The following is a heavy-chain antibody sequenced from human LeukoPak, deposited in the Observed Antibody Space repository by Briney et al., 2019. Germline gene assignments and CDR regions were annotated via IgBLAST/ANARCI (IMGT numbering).Heavy chain of an antibody. CDR3: ARGYYYGSGSADPIDY. V-gene: IGHV3-23*01. CDR2: ISGSGGST. J-gene: IGHJ4*02. Sequence: PGGSLRLSCAASGFTFSSYAMSWVRQAPGKGLEWVSAISGSGGSTYYADSVKGRFTISRDNSKNSLYLQMNSLRTEDTALYYCARGYYYGSGSADPIDYWGQGTLVTVSS. D-gene: IGHD3-10*01. CDR1: GFTFSSYA.